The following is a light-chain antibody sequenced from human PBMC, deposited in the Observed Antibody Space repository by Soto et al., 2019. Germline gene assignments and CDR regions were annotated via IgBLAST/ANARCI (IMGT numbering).Light chain of an antibody. V-gene: IGKV1-39*01. CDR1: QSISSY. CDR3: QQSYSTRIT. Sequence: DIQMTQSPSSLSASVGDRVTINCRASQSISSYLNWYQQKPGKAPKVIIYAASSLQSGVPSRFSGSGSGTDFTLTISSLQPEDFATYYCQQSYSTRITFGQGTRLEIK. CDR2: AAS. J-gene: IGKJ5*01.